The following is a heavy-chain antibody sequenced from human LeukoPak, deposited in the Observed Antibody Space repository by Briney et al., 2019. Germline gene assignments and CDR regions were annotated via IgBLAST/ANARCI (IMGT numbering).Heavy chain of an antibody. CDR1: GGTFSSYA. V-gene: IGHV1-69*13. D-gene: IGHD1-1*01. CDR3: ARDPKLAYYYGMDV. Sequence: SVKVSCTASGGTFSSYAISWVRQAPGQGLEWMGGIIPIFGTTNCAQKFQGRVTITADESTSTAYMELSSLRSEDTAVYYCARDPKLAYYYGMDVWGQGTTVTVS. J-gene: IGHJ6*02. CDR2: IIPIFGTT.